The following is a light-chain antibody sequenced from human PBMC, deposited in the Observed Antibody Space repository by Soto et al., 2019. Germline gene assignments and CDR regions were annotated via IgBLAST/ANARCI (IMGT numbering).Light chain of an antibody. Sequence: DIQMTQSPSSLSASVGDRVTMTCRGSQGIRSVLGWYQQKPGKAPKRLIHSASTLESGVPSRFSGSGSGTEFTLTISSLQPEDFATYYCQQHDSYPFTFGPGTKVDIK. J-gene: IGKJ3*01. CDR2: SAS. V-gene: IGKV1-17*01. CDR1: QGIRSV. CDR3: QQHDSYPFT.